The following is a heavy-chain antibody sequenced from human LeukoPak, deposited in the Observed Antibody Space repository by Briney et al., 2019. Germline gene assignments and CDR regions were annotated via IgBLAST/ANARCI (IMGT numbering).Heavy chain of an antibody. CDR3: VRDRTMVGGVDY. Sequence: PSETLSLTCTVSGGSISSYYWSWIRQAPGKGLEWIGYIYYSGSTTYNPSLKSRVTISVDTSKNQFSLKLSSVTAADTAVYYCVRDRTMVGGVDYWGQGILVTVSS. CDR1: GGSISSYY. J-gene: IGHJ4*02. CDR2: IYYSGST. D-gene: IGHD4/OR15-4a*01. V-gene: IGHV4-59*12.